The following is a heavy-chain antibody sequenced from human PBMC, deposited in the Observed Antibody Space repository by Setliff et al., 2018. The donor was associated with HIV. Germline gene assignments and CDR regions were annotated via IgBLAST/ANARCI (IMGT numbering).Heavy chain of an antibody. V-gene: IGHV4-38-2*01. D-gene: IGHD3-10*01. Sequence: SETLSLTCSVSAYSISSDYYWGWIRQPPGRGLEWIGNIYYTGTTYYNSSLKSRVRISVDTSTNQFSLNVTSVTAADTAVYYCARGNYYNMWADPFDYWGQGTLVTVSS. J-gene: IGHJ4*02. CDR2: IYYTGTT. CDR3: ARGNYYNMWADPFDY. CDR1: AYSISSDYY.